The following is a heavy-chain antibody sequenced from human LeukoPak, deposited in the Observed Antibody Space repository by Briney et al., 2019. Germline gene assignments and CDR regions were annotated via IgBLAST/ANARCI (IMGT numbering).Heavy chain of an antibody. CDR1: GGSISSYC. Sequence: SETLSLTCTVSGGSISSYCWSWIRQPPGKGLEWIGYIYYSGSTNYNPSLKSRVTISVDTSKNQFSLKLSSVTAADTAVYYCASAISYGSGSYGAFDIWGQGTMVTVSS. D-gene: IGHD3-10*01. J-gene: IGHJ3*02. CDR2: IYYSGST. V-gene: IGHV4-59*01. CDR3: ASAISYGSGSYGAFDI.